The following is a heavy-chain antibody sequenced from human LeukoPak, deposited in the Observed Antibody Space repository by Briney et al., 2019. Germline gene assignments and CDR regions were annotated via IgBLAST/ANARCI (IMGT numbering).Heavy chain of an antibody. CDR2: IIPIFGTA. Sequence: SVKVSFKASGGTFSSYAISWVRQAPGQGLESMGGIIPIFGTANYAQKFRGRVTITADESTSTAYMELSSLRSEDTAVYYCARGATSCSYYYYGMDVWGKGTTVTVSS. J-gene: IGHJ6*04. CDR1: GGTFSSYA. V-gene: IGHV1-69*13. D-gene: IGHD2-2*01. CDR3: ARGATSCSYYYYGMDV.